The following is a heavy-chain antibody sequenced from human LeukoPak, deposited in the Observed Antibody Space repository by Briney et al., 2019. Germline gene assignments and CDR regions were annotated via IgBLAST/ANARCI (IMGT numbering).Heavy chain of an antibody. D-gene: IGHD5-18*01. Sequence: PGGSLRLSCAASGITFSSYEMNWVRQAPGKGLEWVSSISSSSSYIYYADSVKGRFTISRDNAKNSLYLQMNSLRAEDTAVYYCARADWDTAMIDYWGQGTLVTVSS. CDR2: ISSSSSYI. V-gene: IGHV3-21*01. J-gene: IGHJ4*02. CDR1: GITFSSYE. CDR3: ARADWDTAMIDY.